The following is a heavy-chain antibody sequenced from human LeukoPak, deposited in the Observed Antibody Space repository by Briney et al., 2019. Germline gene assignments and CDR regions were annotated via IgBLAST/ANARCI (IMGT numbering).Heavy chain of an antibody. CDR3: ARDLYGDYFDY. D-gene: IGHD3-16*01. CDR2: IDAGNENT. V-gene: IGHV1-3*01. J-gene: IGHJ4*02. CDR1: GYTFSRYG. Sequence: ASVKVSCKASGYTFSRYGMHWVRQAPGQRLEWMGWIDAGNENTKYSQKFQGRVSITRDTSASTAYMELSSLTSEDTAVYYCARDLYGDYFDYWGQGTLVTVSS.